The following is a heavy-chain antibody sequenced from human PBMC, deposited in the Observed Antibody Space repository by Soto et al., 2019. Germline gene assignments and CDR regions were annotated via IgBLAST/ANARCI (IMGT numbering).Heavy chain of an antibody. CDR1: GGSISSSSYY. CDR2: IYYSGST. V-gene: IGHV4-39*01. J-gene: IGHJ5*02. Sequence: SETLSLTCTVSGGSISSSSYYWGWIRQPPGKGLEWIGSIYYSGSTYYNTSLKSRVTISVDTSKNQFSLKLSSVTAADTAVYYCARQEYYDILTGYYNVNWFDPWGQGTLVTVSS. D-gene: IGHD3-9*01. CDR3: ARQEYYDILTGYYNVNWFDP.